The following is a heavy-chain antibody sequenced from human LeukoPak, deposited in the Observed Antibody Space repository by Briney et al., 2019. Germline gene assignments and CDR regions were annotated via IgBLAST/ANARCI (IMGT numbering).Heavy chain of an antibody. CDR3: ASCLRGYSYGD. CDR1: GGSFSGYY. Sequence: PSETLSLTCAVYGGSFSGYYWSWIRQPPGKGLEWIGEINHSGSTNYNPSLKSRVTISVDTSKNQFSLKLSSVTAADTAVYYCASCLRGYSYGDWGQGTLVTVSS. D-gene: IGHD5-18*01. V-gene: IGHV4-34*01. CDR2: INHSGST. J-gene: IGHJ4*02.